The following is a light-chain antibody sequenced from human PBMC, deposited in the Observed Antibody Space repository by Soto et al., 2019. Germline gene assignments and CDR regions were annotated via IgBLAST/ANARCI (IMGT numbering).Light chain of an antibody. CDR2: YDD. CDR1: SSNIGNNA. Sequence: QSVLTQPPSVSEAPRQRVTISCSGSSSNIGNNAVNWYQQRPGKAPKLLIYYDDLLPSGVSDRFSGSKSGTSASLAISGLQSGDEADYYCAAWDDSLNGQVFGGGTKVTVL. CDR3: AAWDDSLNGQV. V-gene: IGLV1-36*01. J-gene: IGLJ3*02.